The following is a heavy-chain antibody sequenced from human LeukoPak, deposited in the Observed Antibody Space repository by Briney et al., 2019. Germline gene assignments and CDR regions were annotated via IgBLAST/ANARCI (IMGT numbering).Heavy chain of an antibody. CDR2: VSSSSSYI. J-gene: IGHJ4*02. CDR1: GFTFSTYT. CDR3: ARAWGGPSCSGGNCYSGFDF. V-gene: IGHV3-21*01. D-gene: IGHD2-15*01. Sequence: RSGGSLRLSCAASGFTFSTYTLNWVRQAPGKGLEWVSSVSSSSSYIYYADSVKGRFTISRDNAKNSLSLQMNSLRAEDTAVYYCARAWGGPSCSGGNCYSGFDFWGQGTLVTVSS.